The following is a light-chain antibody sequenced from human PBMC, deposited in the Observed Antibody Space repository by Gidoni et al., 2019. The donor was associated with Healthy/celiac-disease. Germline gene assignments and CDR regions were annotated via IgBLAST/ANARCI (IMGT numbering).Light chain of an antibody. CDR1: QSVSRSY. CDR2: GAS. CDR3: QQYGSSPIT. V-gene: IGKV3-20*01. Sequence: DIVLTQSPGTLSLSPGERATLSCRASQSVSRSYLAWYQQKPGQAPRLLIYGASSRATGIPDRFSGSGSGTDFTLTISRLEPEEFAVYYCQQYGSSPITFGQXTRLEIK. J-gene: IGKJ5*01.